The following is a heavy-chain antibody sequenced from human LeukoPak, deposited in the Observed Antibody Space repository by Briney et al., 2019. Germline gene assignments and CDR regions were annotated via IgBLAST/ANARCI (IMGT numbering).Heavy chain of an antibody. D-gene: IGHD3-3*02. Sequence: GASVKVSCKPSGYTFTDYYMHWVRQAPGQGLEWMGWINPNSGGTNYAQKFQGRVTMTRDMSISTAYMELSRLTSDDAAVYYCTRVAFLEDDDDYHYMDVGGKGTTVTVSS. CDR1: GYTFTDYY. CDR3: TRVAFLEDDDDYHYMDV. CDR2: INPNSGGT. V-gene: IGHV1-2*02. J-gene: IGHJ6*03.